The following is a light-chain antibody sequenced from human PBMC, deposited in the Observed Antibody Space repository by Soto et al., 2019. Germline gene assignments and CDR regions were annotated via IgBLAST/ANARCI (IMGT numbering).Light chain of an antibody. CDR2: GHN. V-gene: IGLV1-40*01. J-gene: IGLJ3*02. CDR1: YSNIGAGYE. Sequence: QSVLTQPPSVSAAPGQRVTISCTGSYSNIGAGYEVHWYQQIPGTAPKLLISGHNNRPSGVPDRFFGSKSGTSASLTIIGLQAEDEADYYCQSYDSSLSGSGVFGGGTKLTVL. CDR3: QSYDSSLSGSGV.